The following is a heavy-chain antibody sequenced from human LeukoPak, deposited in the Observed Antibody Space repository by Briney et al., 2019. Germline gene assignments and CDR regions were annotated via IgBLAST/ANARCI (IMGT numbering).Heavy chain of an antibody. D-gene: IGHD2-2*02. V-gene: IGHV3-15*01. Sequence: GGSLRLSCAASGFIFSNAWMSWVRQAPGKGLEWVGRIKSKTDGGTTDYAAPVKGRFTISRGDSKNTLYLHLNSLKTEDTAVYYCARYCSSTSCYKPPWGQGTLVTVSS. CDR1: GFIFSNAW. J-gene: IGHJ5*02. CDR2: IKSKTDGGTT. CDR3: ARYCSSTSCYKPP.